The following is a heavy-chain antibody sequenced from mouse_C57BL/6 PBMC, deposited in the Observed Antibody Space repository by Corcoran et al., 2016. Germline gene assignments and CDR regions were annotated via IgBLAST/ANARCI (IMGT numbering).Heavy chain of an antibody. D-gene: IGHD2-4*01. J-gene: IGHJ2*01. CDR2: IYPRSGNT. CDR1: GYTFTSYG. V-gene: IGHV1-81*01. Sequence: QVQLQQSGAELARPGASVKLSCKASGYTFTSYGISWVKQRTGQGLEWIGEIYPRSGNTYYNEKFKGKATLTADKSSSTAYMELRSLTSEDSAVYVGARGPYDYDGYWGQGTTLTVSS. CDR3: ARGPYDYDGY.